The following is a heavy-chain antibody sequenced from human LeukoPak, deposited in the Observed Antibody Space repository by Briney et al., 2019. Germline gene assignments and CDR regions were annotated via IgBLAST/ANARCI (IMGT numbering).Heavy chain of an antibody. D-gene: IGHD2-21*01. CDR2: ISSSGTTM. CDR3: AREALYCGGDCYFDC. CDR1: GFTFSDYY. J-gene: IGHJ4*02. V-gene: IGHV3-11*04. Sequence: GGSLRLSCAASGFTFSDYYMSWIRQAPGKGLEWVSYISSSGTTMYYADSVKGRFTVSRDSDRNSLYLQMYSLRAEDTAVYYCAREALYCGGDCYFDCWGQGTLVTVSS.